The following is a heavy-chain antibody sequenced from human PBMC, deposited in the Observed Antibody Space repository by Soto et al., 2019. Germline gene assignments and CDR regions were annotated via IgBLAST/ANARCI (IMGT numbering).Heavy chain of an antibody. Sequence: QVQLVESGGGVVQPGRSLRLSCAASGFTFSSYGMHWVRQAPGKGLEWVAVISYDGSNKYYADSVKGRFTISRDNSKNTLYLQMNSLRAEDTAVYYCAKDRGYCTNGVCYPAYYYYYGMDVWAQGTTVTVSS. CDR1: GFTFSSYG. D-gene: IGHD2-8*01. J-gene: IGHJ6*02. CDR3: AKDRGYCTNGVCYPAYYYYYGMDV. V-gene: IGHV3-30*18. CDR2: ISYDGSNK.